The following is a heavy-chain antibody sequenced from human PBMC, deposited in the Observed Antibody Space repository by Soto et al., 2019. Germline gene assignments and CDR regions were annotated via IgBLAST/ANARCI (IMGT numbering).Heavy chain of an antibody. CDR3: ARIPDYGGYAY. CDR2: VSSSGSTI. CDR1: GFTFSSYE. D-gene: IGHD4-17*01. Sequence: EVQLVESGGGLVQPGGSLRLSCAASGFTFSSYEMNWVRQAPGKGLEWVSYVSSSGSTIYYADSVKGRFTISRDNAKNSLYLQMNSLRAEDTAVYYCARIPDYGGYAYWGQGTLVTVSS. J-gene: IGHJ4*02. V-gene: IGHV3-48*03.